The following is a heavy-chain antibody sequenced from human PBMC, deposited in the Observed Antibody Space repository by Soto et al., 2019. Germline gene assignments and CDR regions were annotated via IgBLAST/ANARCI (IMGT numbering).Heavy chain of an antibody. CDR3: AHHCSRTNCPTQ. J-gene: IGHJ1*01. Sequence: EGQLVESGGGLVQPGGTLRLSGAAYGFTVSNKYISCVRQAPGKGLEWVAVIYLGGSTYYSDCGKDRFTISRYNSKNTVYLRMNSLRAEDKAQCYSAHHCSRTNCPTQWGHCTLVTVSS. V-gene: IGHV3-66*01. CDR1: GFTVSNKY. D-gene: IGHD2-2*01. CDR2: IYLGGST.